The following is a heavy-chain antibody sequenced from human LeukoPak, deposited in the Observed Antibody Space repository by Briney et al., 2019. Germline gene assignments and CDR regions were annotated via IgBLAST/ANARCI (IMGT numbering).Heavy chain of an antibody. Sequence: PSETLSLTCAVYGGSFSGYYWSWIRQPPGKGLEWIGEINHSGSTNYNPSLKSRVNISVDTSKNQFSLKLSSVTAADTAVYYCARPVPSRLGWFDPWGQGTLVTVSS. CDR1: GGSFSGYY. D-gene: IGHD1-1*01. V-gene: IGHV4-34*01. CDR2: INHSGST. J-gene: IGHJ5*02. CDR3: ARPVPSRLGWFDP.